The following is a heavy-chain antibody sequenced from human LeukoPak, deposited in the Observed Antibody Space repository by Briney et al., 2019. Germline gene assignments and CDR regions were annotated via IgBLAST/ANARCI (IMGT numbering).Heavy chain of an antibody. D-gene: IGHD5-18*01. CDR1: GGTFSSYA. Sequence: GASVKVSCRASGGTFSSYAISWVRQAPGQGLEWMGGIIPIFGTANYAQKFQGRVTITADESTSTAYMELSSLRSEDTAVYYCARRTAMDSYFDYWGQGTLVTVSS. CDR2: IIPIFGTA. V-gene: IGHV1-69*13. J-gene: IGHJ4*02. CDR3: ARRTAMDSYFDY.